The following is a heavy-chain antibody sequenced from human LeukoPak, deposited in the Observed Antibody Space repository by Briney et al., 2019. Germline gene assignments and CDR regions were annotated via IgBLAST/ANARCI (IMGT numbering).Heavy chain of an antibody. V-gene: IGHV3-9*01. J-gene: IGHJ4*02. CDR2: ISWNSGSI. Sequence: GGSLRLSCAASGFTFDDYAMHWVRQAPGKGLEWVSGISWNSGSIGYADSVKGRFTISRDNAKNSLYLQMNSLRAEDTALYYCAKDNSAGVRYYFDYWGQGTLVTVSS. D-gene: IGHD3-3*01. CDR1: GFTFDDYA. CDR3: AKDNSAGVRYYFDY.